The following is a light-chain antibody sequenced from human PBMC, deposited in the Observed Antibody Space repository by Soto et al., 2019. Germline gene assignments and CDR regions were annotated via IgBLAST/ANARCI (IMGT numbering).Light chain of an antibody. Sequence: EIVLTQSPATLSLSPGETATLSCRASQSVSNCLAWYQHKPGQAPRLLIYGASNRATGVSARISGSGSGRDFSLTINSLEPEDAAVYYCHQRTNWPSITFGQGTRLEI. CDR2: GAS. V-gene: IGKV3-11*02. J-gene: IGKJ5*01. CDR1: QSVSNC. CDR3: HQRTNWPSIT.